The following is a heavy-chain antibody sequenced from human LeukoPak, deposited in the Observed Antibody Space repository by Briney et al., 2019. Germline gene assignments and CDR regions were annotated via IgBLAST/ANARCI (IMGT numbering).Heavy chain of an antibody. CDR3: ASLYDTSGRDY. CDR1: GFTFGSYE. Sequence: GGSLRLSCAASGFTFGSYEMNWVRQAPGKGLEWVSYIGTRGSPIYYSDSVKGRFTISRDNAKTSLYLQMNSLRVEDTAVYYCASLYDTSGRDYWGQGTLVTVSS. D-gene: IGHD3-22*01. J-gene: IGHJ4*02. V-gene: IGHV3-48*03. CDR2: IGTRGSPI.